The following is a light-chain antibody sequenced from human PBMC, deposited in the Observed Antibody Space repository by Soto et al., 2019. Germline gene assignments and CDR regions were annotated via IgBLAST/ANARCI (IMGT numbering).Light chain of an antibody. CDR3: QQHSKWPIT. CDR2: GIS. Sequence: EIVMTQSPGTLSLSPGETATLSCRASQSVDSNYLAWYQQKPGQAPRLLVYGISTRATDIPARLSGSGSGTEFTLTISSLQSEDFGIYYCQQHSKWPITFGQGTRLEIK. CDR1: QSVDSN. J-gene: IGKJ5*01. V-gene: IGKV3-15*01.